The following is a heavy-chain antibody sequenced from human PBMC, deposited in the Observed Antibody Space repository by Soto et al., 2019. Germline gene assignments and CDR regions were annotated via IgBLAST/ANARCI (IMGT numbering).Heavy chain of an antibody. D-gene: IGHD6-19*01. Sequence: GGSLRLSCAASGFTFSNAWMSWVRQAPGKGLEWVGRIKSKTDGGTTDYAAPVKGRFTISRDDSKNTLYLQMNSLKTEDTAVYYCTTEGAVAFPYYYYGMDVWGQGTTVTVSS. V-gene: IGHV3-15*01. CDR2: IKSKTDGGTT. CDR1: GFTFSNAW. CDR3: TTEGAVAFPYYYYGMDV. J-gene: IGHJ6*02.